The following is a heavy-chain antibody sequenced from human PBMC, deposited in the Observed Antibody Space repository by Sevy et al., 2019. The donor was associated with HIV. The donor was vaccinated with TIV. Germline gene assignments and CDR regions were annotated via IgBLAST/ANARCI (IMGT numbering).Heavy chain of an antibody. Sequence: GGSLRLSCAASGFTFSSYAMSWVRQAPGKGLEWVSAISGSGGSTYYADSVKGRFTISRDNSKNTLYLQMNSLRAEDTAVYYCVKDFRAVKAEYFRHWGQGTLVTVSS. CDR3: VKDFRAVKAEYFRH. CDR2: ISGSGGST. V-gene: IGHV3-23*01. J-gene: IGHJ1*01. CDR1: GFTFSSYA. D-gene: IGHD4-17*01.